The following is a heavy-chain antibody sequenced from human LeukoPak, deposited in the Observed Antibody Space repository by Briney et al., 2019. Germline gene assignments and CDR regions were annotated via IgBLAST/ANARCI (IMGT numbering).Heavy chain of an antibody. Sequence: ASVTVSCTASGYTFTSYAMHWVRQAPGQRLEWMGWINAGNGNTKYSQKFQGRVAITRDTSASTAYMELSSLRSEDTAVYYCARDLYYDFWSGYYTPDYWGQGTLVTVSS. CDR3: ARDLYYDFWSGYYTPDY. V-gene: IGHV1-3*01. CDR2: INAGNGNT. J-gene: IGHJ4*02. D-gene: IGHD3-3*01. CDR1: GYTFTSYA.